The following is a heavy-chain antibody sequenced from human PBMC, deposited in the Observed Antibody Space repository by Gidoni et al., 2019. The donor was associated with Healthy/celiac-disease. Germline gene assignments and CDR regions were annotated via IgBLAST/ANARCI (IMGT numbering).Heavy chain of an antibody. D-gene: IGHD1-1*01. J-gene: IGHJ2*01. V-gene: IGHV4-34*01. CDR3: ASALQTWYFDL. CDR2: INHSGST. Sequence: QVQLQQWGAGLLKPSETLSLTCAVYGGSFSGYYWSWIRQPPGKGLEWIGEINHSGSTNYNPSLKSRVTISVDTSKNQFSLKLSSVTAADTAVYYCASALQTWYFDLWGRGTLVTVSS. CDR1: GGSFSGYY.